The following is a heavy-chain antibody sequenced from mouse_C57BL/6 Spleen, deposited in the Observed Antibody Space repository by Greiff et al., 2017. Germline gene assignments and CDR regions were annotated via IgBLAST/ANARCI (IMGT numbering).Heavy chain of an antibody. CDR1: GFSLTSYG. J-gene: IGHJ2*01. CDR2: ICSDGST. V-gene: IGHV2-6*03. CDR3: ARAGAEGGLDY. Sequence: QVQLQQSGPGLVAPSQSLSISCTVSGFSLTSYGVHWVRQPPGKGLEWLVVICSDGSTTYNSALKTRLSISKDNSKSQVFLKMNSLQTDDTAKYYCARAGAEGGLDYWGQGTTLTVSS. D-gene: IGHD3-3*01.